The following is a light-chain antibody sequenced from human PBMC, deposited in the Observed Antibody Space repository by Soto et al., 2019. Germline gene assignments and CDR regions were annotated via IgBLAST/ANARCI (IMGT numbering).Light chain of an antibody. CDR1: QGISTF. Sequence: DIQMTQSPSSLFASVGDRVTITCRASQGISTFLHWYQQRPGKAPSLIIYGASNLQSGVPSRFSGRGSGTEFSLTISTLQSEDVAIYYCQHTRTTPRTFGQGTKVEIK. CDR2: GAS. CDR3: QHTRTTPRT. J-gene: IGKJ1*01. V-gene: IGKV1-39*01.